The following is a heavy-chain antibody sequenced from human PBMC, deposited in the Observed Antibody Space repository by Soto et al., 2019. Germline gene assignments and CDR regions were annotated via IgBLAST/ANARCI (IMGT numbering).Heavy chain of an antibody. Sequence: GGSLPLSCAASGFTFSGAAMPWAGQACGKGLEWGGRIRSIANSYATAYAASVKGRFTISRDDSKNTAYLQMNSLKTEDTAVYYCTRQSDYIWGSYRYYFDYWGQGTLVTVSS. V-gene: IGHV3-73*01. CDR3: TRQSDYIWGSYRYYFDY. CDR1: GFTFSGAA. D-gene: IGHD3-16*02. J-gene: IGHJ4*02. CDR2: IRSIANSYAT.